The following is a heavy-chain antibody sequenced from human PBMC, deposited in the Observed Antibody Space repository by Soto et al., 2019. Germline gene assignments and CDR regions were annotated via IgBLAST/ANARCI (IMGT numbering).Heavy chain of an antibody. CDR2: IKSKTDGGTT. Sequence: EVQLLESGGGLVQPGGSLRLSCAASGFTFSNAWMSWVRQAPGKGLEWVGRIKSKTDGGTTDYAAPVKGRFTISRDDSKNTLYLQMNSLKTEDTAVYYCTTDVLLGDAPLYYYYYGMDVWGQGTTVTVSS. J-gene: IGHJ6*02. D-gene: IGHD2-21*02. CDR3: TTDVLLGDAPLYYYYYGMDV. CDR1: GFTFSNAW. V-gene: IGHV3-15*01.